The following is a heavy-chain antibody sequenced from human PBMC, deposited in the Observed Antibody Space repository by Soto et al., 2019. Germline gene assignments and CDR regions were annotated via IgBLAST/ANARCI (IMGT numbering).Heavy chain of an antibody. V-gene: IGHV3-30*18. Sequence: QVQLVESGGGVVQPGRSLRLSCAASGFIFSSYGMHWVRQAPGKGLEWVAVISYDGNSEYYADSAKGRFTISRDNSKNTLFLQMNSLRVEDTAVYYCANELSYGGDANYWGQGTLVTVSS. D-gene: IGHD2-21*02. J-gene: IGHJ4*02. CDR2: ISYDGNSE. CDR1: GFIFSSYG. CDR3: ANELSYGGDANY.